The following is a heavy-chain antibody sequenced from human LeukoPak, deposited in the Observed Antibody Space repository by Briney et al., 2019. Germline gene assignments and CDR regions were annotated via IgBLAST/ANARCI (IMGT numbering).Heavy chain of an antibody. V-gene: IGHV1-18*01. CDR1: GYTFTSYG. Sequence: ASVKVSCKASGYTFTSYGISWVRQAPGQGLEWMGWISAYNGNTNYAQKLQGRVTMTTDTSTSTAYMELRSLRSDDTAVYYCARDNNDILTGYYRGNDAFDIWGLGTMVTVSS. J-gene: IGHJ3*02. D-gene: IGHD3-9*01. CDR2: ISAYNGNT. CDR3: ARDNNDILTGYYRGNDAFDI.